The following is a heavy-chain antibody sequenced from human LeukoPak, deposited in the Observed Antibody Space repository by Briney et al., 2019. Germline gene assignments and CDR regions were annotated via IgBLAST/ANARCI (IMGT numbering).Heavy chain of an antibody. CDR2: IYSGGST. Sequence: GGSLRLSCAASGFTVGGNYMSWVRQAPGKGLEWVSVIYSGGSTYYADSARGRFTISRDNSKNTLYLQMNSLRAEDTALYYCARGKTSDDIIEDAFDIWGQGTMVAVSS. CDR1: GFTVGGNY. D-gene: IGHD3-9*01. CDR3: ARGKTSDDIIEDAFDI. J-gene: IGHJ3*02. V-gene: IGHV3-53*01.